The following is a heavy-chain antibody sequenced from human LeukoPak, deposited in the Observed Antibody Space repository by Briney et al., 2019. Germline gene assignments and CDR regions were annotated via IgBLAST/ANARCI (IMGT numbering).Heavy chain of an antibody. J-gene: IGHJ4*02. CDR1: GFTFSSYA. CDR2: ISGSGGST. V-gene: IGHV3-23*01. Sequence: HPGGSLILSCAASGFTFSSYAMSWVRQAPGKGLEWVSAISGSGGSTYYADSVKGRFTISRDNSKNTLYLQMNSLRAEDTAVFYCAKEAYYYDSSGYYTAYYFDYWGQGTLVTVSS. CDR3: AKEAYYYDSSGYYTAYYFDY. D-gene: IGHD3-22*01.